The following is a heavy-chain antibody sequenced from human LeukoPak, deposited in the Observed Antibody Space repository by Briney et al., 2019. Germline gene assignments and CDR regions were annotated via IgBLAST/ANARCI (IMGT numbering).Heavy chain of an antibody. J-gene: IGHJ4*02. CDR2: IYSGGST. Sequence: GGSLRLSCAVSGFTVSSNFMSWVRQAPGKELEWVSVIYSGGSTHYADSVKGRFTISRDNSKNTLFLQMNSLRAEDTAVYYCARERGYSGIDYWGQGTLVTVSS. V-gene: IGHV3-53*01. D-gene: IGHD5-12*01. CDR3: ARERGYSGIDY. CDR1: GFTVSSNF.